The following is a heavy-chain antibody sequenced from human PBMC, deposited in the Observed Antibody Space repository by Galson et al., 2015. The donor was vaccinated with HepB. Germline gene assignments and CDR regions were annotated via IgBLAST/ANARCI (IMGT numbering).Heavy chain of an antibody. CDR2: ISSSSSCI. CDR3: ARGTSIAAPFDY. J-gene: IGHJ4*02. Sequence: SLRLSCAASGFTFSSYAMSWVRQAPGKGLEWVSSISSSSSCIYYADSVKGRFTISRDNAKNSLYLQMNSLRAEDTAVYYCARGTSIAAPFDYWGQGTLVTVSS. CDR1: GFTFSSYA. D-gene: IGHD6-13*01. V-gene: IGHV3-21*01.